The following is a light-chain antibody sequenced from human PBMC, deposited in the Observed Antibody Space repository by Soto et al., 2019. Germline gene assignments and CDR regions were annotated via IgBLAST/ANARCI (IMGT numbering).Light chain of an antibody. Sequence: QSALTQPASVSGSPGRSITISCTGTSTDIGDYNWVSWYQQHPGRAPKLIIYEVTNRPSGVSDRFSGSKSGNTASLTISGLQTDDEADYFCSSYRRPTTLVFGPGTKVTVL. CDR3: SSYRRPTTLV. CDR2: EVT. J-gene: IGLJ1*01. CDR1: STDIGDYNW. V-gene: IGLV2-14*03.